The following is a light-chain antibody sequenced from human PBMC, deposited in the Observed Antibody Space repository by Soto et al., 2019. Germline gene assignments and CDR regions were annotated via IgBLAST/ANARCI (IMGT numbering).Light chain of an antibody. CDR2: AAS. V-gene: IGKV1-27*01. Sequence: DIKMTQSPSSLSASVGDRVTITCRASQGISSYLAWYQQKPGKVPKLLIYAASTLQSGVPSRFSGSGSGTDITLTISSLQPEDVATYYCQKYNSAPWTFGQGTKVEIK. CDR1: QGISSY. CDR3: QKYNSAPWT. J-gene: IGKJ1*01.